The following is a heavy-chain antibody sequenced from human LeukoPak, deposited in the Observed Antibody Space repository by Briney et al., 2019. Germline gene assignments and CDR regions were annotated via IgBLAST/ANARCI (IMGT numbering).Heavy chain of an antibody. D-gene: IGHD1-7*01. Sequence: PGGSLRLSCAASGFTFSSYAMHWVRQAPGKGLEWVAVISYDGSNKYYADSVKGRFTISRDNSKNTLYLQMNSLRAEDTAVYYCARDPRVELELGYFDYWGQGTLVTVSS. CDR1: GFTFSSYA. V-gene: IGHV3-30-3*01. J-gene: IGHJ4*02. CDR2: ISYDGSNK. CDR3: ARDPRVELELGYFDY.